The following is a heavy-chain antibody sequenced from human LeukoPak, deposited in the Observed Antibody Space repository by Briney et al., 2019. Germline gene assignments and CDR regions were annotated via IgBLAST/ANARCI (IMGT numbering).Heavy chain of an antibody. D-gene: IGHD3-22*01. CDR2: IDYSGTT. CDR1: GGSISSFY. J-gene: IGHJ6*02. CDR3: ARDSPIDSSGSYYYNMDV. V-gene: IGHV4-59*01. Sequence: PSETLSLTCTVSGGSISSFYWSWIWQPPGKGLEWIGYIDYSGTTNYHPSLKSRVIISVDTSKNQFSLRLSSVTAADTAVYYCARDSPIDSSGSYYYNMDVWGQGTPVTVSS.